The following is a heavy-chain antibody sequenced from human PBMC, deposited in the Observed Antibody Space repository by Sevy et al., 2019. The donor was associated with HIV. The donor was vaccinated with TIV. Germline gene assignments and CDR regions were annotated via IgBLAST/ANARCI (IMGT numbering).Heavy chain of an antibody. Sequence: SETLSLTCAVYGGSFSGYYWSWIRQPPGKGLEWIGEINHSGSTNYNPSLKSRVTISVDTSKNQFSLKLSSVTAADTAVYYCARRNSRGRPFDYWGQGTLVTVSS. D-gene: IGHD6-13*01. CDR3: ARRNSRGRPFDY. J-gene: IGHJ4*02. CDR2: INHSGST. CDR1: GGSFSGYY. V-gene: IGHV4-34*01.